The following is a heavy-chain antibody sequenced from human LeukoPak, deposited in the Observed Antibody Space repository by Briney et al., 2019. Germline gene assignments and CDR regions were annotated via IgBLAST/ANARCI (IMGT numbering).Heavy chain of an antibody. CDR1: GFSFSTYG. CDR2: ISPDGSNE. V-gene: IGHV3-30*03. D-gene: IGHD3-10*01. J-gene: IGHJ4*02. Sequence: GWSLRLSCAASGFSFSTYGVHWVRQAPGKGLEWVALISPDGSNEYYADSVKGRFTISRDNSKNTVYLQMNSLRADDTSVYYCARDSSYSFDYWGQGTRVTVSS. CDR3: ARDSSYSFDY.